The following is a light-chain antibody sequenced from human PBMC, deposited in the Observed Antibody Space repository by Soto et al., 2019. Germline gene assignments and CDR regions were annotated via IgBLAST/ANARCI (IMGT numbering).Light chain of an antibody. CDR3: QQYYSTPKT. Sequence: DIVMTQSPDSLAVSLGARATINCKSRQSVLYSSNNKNYLAWYQQKPGQPPKLLIDWASTRESGVPDRFSGSGSGTDFTLTISSLQAEDVAVYYCQQYYSTPKTFGQGTKLEIK. CDR1: QSVLYSSNNKNY. J-gene: IGKJ2*01. CDR2: WAS. V-gene: IGKV4-1*01.